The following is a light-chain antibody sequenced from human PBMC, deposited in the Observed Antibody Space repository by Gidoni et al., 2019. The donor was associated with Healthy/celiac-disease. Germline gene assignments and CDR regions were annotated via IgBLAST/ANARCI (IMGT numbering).Light chain of an antibody. Sequence: AIRVTPSPSSFSASTGDRVTITCRASQGISSYLAWYQQKPGKTPKLLIYAASTLQSGVPSRFSGSGSGTDFTLTISCLQSEDFATYYCQQYYSYPSFGPGTKVDIK. V-gene: IGKV1-8*01. CDR1: QGISSY. J-gene: IGKJ3*01. CDR3: QQYYSYPS. CDR2: AAS.